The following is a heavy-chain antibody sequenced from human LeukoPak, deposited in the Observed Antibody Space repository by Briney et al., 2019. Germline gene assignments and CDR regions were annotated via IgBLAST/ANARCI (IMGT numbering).Heavy chain of an antibody. V-gene: IGHV3-48*03. CDR3: ARARVIDY. D-gene: IGHD2-21*01. Sequence: GGSLRLSCAASGFTFRSYEMNWVRQAPGKGLEWVSYISSYGGTIYYAGSVKGRFTISRDNAKNSLYLQMNSLRAEDTAVYYCARARVIDYWGQGTLVTVSS. CDR1: GFTFRSYE. J-gene: IGHJ4*02. CDR2: ISSYGGTI.